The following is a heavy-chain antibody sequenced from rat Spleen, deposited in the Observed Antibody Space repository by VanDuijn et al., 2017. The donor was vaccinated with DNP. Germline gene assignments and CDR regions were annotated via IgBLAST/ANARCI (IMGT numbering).Heavy chain of an antibody. D-gene: IGHD1-12*03. Sequence: EVQLQESGPGLVKPSQSLSLTCSVTGYSITSSYRWNWIRKFPGNKLEWMGYINSEGSTYYNPSLKSRISISRDTSKNQFFLQLNSVTTEDTATYYCARGNDGYYPDWYFDFWGPGTMVTVSS. CDR3: ARGNDGYYPDWYFDF. V-gene: IGHV3-3*01. J-gene: IGHJ1*01. CDR2: INSEGST. CDR1: GYSITSSYR.